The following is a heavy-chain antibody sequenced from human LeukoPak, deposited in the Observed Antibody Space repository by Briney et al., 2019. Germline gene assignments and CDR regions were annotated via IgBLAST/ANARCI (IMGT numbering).Heavy chain of an antibody. V-gene: IGHV1-46*01. CDR2: IYPRDGST. Sequence: ASVKVSCKASGYTSTSNYIHWVRQAPGQGLEWMGMIYPRDGSTSYAQKFQGRVTVTRGTSTSTVHMELSGLGSEDTAVYYCARDQEGFDYWGQGTLVTVSS. J-gene: IGHJ4*02. CDR1: GYTSTSNY. CDR3: ARDQEGFDY.